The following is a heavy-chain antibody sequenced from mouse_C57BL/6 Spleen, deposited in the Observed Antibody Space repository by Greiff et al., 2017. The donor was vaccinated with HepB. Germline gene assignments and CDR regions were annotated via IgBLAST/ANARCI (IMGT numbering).Heavy chain of an antibody. CDR3: ARSYYYGGSYVGWYFDV. CDR2: IYPGSGST. CDR1: GYTFTSYW. V-gene: IGHV1-55*01. Sequence: QVHVKQPGAELVKPGASVKMSCKASGYTFTSYWITWVKQRPGQGLEWIGDIYPGSGSTNYNEKFKSKATLTVDTSSSTAYMTLSSLTSEGSAVYYSARSYYYGGSYVGWYFDVWGTGTTVTVSS. D-gene: IGHD1-1*01. J-gene: IGHJ1*03.